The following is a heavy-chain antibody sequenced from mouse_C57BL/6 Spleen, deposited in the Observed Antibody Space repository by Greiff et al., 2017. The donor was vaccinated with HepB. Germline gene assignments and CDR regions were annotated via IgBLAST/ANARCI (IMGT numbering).Heavy chain of an antibody. J-gene: IGHJ1*03. CDR2: INLNNVGT. V-gene: IGHV1-26*01. CDR3: ARDYGSSYWYFDV. Sequence: EVQLQQSGPELVKPGASVKISCKASGYTFTDYYMNWVKQSHGKSLEWIGDINLNNVGTSYNQKFKGKATLTVDKSSSTAYMDPRSLTSGDSAVYYCARDYGSSYWYFDVWGTGTTVTVSS. D-gene: IGHD1-1*01. CDR1: GYTFTDYY.